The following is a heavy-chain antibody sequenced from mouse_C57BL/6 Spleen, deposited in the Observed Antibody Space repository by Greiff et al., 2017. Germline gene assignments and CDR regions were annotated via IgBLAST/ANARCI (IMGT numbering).Heavy chain of an antibody. V-gene: IGHV10-1*01. CDR3: VRQDGSSYGWFAY. CDR1: GFSFNTYA. CDR2: IRSKSNNYAT. D-gene: IGHD1-1*01. Sequence: EVQRVESGGGLVQPKGSLKLSCAASGFSFNTYAMNWVRQAPGKGLEWVARIRSKSNNYATYYADSVKDRFTISRDDSESMLYLQMNNLKTEDTAMYYCVRQDGSSYGWFAYWGQGTLVTVSA. J-gene: IGHJ3*01.